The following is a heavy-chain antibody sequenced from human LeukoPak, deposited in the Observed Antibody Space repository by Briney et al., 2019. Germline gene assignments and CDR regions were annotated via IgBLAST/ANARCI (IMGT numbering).Heavy chain of an antibody. CDR2: ISYDGSNK. V-gene: IGHV3-30*04. CDR1: GFTFSSYA. D-gene: IGHD6-13*01. CDR3: ARDNSSSVEYFQH. J-gene: IGHJ1*01. Sequence: GGSPRLSCAASGFTFSSYAMHWVRQAPGKGLEWVAVISYDGSNKYYADSVKGRFTISRDNSKNTLYLQMNSLRAEDTAVYYCARDNSSSVEYFQHWGQGTLVTVSS.